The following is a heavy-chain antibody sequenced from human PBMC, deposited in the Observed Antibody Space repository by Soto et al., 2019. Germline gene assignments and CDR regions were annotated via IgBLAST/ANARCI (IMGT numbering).Heavy chain of an antibody. J-gene: IGHJ5*02. D-gene: IGHD6-19*01. V-gene: IGHV3-53*02. CDR3: TTGDQWLT. CDR1: GFSVSTNY. Sequence: EVQLVETGGGSIQPGGSLRLSCAASGFSVSTNYMNWVRQAPGKGLEWVSAIYRGGSTYYADSVKGRFTISRDSSKNTMYLHMNSLRAEDTAVYYCTTGDQWLTWGQGALVTVSS. CDR2: IYRGGST.